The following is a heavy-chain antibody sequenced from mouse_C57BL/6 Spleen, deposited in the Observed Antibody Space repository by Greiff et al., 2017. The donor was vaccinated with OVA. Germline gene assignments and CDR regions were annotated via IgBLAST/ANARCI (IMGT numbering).Heavy chain of an antibody. CDR1: GYTFTDYY. D-gene: IGHD1-2*01. J-gene: IGHJ4*01. CDR2: INPYNGGT. CDR3: ARFYDGPYYYAMDY. Sequence: VQLQQSGPVLVKPGASVKMSCKASGYTFTDYYMNWVKQSHGKSLEWIGVINPYNGGTSYNQKFKGKATLTVDKSSSTAYMELNSLTSEDSAVYYCARFYDGPYYYAMDYWGQGTSVTVSS. V-gene: IGHV1-19*01.